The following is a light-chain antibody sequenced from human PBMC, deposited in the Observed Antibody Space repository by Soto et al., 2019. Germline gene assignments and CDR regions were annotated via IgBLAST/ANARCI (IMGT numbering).Light chain of an antibody. V-gene: IGKV3-15*01. CDR1: QRLSSN. CDR3: QQYYNWPRT. Sequence: EIVLTQSPVTLSVSPGERVTLSCRASQRLSSNLAWYQQRPGQAPRLLIYGASTGATGLPARFSGSGSGTEFTLTINSLQAEDCAVYYCQQYYNWPRTFGQGTRLENK. J-gene: IGKJ5*01. CDR2: GAS.